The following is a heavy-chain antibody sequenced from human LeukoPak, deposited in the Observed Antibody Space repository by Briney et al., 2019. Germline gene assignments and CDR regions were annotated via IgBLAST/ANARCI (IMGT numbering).Heavy chain of an antibody. D-gene: IGHD4-17*01. Sequence: PSETLSLTCTVSGGSISSYYWSWIRQPPGKGLEWIGYIYYNGSTNYNPSLKSRVTISVDTSKNQFSLKLSSVTAADTAVYYCARGKIMDDYCDYAGFYYFDYWGQGTLVTVSS. V-gene: IGHV4-59*01. J-gene: IGHJ4*02. CDR3: ARGKIMDDYCDYAGFYYFDY. CDR2: IYYNGST. CDR1: GGSISSYY.